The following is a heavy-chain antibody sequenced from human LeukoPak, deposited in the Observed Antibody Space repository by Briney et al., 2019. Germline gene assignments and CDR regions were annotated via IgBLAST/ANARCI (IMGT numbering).Heavy chain of an antibody. Sequence: PGGSLRLSCAASGFTFSSYAMSWVRQAPGKGLEWVSAISGSGGSTYYADSVKGRFTISRDNSKNTLYLQMNSLRAEDTAVYYCAKDPPTMIVVRSAQFDYWGQGTLVTVSS. D-gene: IGHD3-22*01. CDR1: GFTFSSYA. J-gene: IGHJ4*02. V-gene: IGHV3-23*01. CDR3: AKDPPTMIVVRSAQFDY. CDR2: ISGSGGST.